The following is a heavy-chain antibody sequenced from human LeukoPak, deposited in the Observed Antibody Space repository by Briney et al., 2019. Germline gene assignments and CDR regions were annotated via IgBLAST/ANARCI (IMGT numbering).Heavy chain of an antibody. D-gene: IGHD3-22*01. CDR2: ISGSGAKT. CDR1: GFTFSSYW. V-gene: IGHV3-23*01. CDR3: AKDQSGYFDSSAYYPAEYFQD. J-gene: IGHJ1*01. Sequence: PGGSLRLSCAASGFTFSSYWMSWVRQAPGKGLEWVSVISGSGAKTYYADSVQGRFTISRDNSKNTLYLQMSSLRAEDTAVYYCAKDQSGYFDSSAYYPAEYFQDWGQGTLVTVSS.